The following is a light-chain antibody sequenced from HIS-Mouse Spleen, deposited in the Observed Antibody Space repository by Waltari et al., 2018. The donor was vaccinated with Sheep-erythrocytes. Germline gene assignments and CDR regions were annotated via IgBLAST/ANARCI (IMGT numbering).Light chain of an antibody. CDR3: QQRSNWYT. V-gene: IGKV3-11*01. J-gene: IGKJ2*01. CDR1: QSVSSY. Sequence: EIVLTQSPATLSLSPGERVTLSCRASQSVSSYLAWYQQKPGQAPRLPIYDASNRATGIPARFSGSGSGTDFTLTISSLEPEDFAVYYCQQRSNWYTFGQGTKLEIK. CDR2: DAS.